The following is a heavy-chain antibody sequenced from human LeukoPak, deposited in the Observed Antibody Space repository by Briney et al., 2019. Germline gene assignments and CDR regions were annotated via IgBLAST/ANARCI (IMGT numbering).Heavy chain of an antibody. CDR1: GFTFSSYA. D-gene: IGHD2/OR15-2a*01. J-gene: IGHJ3*02. Sequence: PGGSLRLSCAASGFTFSSYAMSWVRQAPGKGLEWVSAISGSGGSTYYADSVKGRFTISRDNSKNTLYLQMNSLRAEDTAVYYCAKGAPSMAYQEGGDVFDIWGQGKMVTVFS. CDR3: AKGAPSMAYQEGGDVFDI. V-gene: IGHV3-23*01. CDR2: ISGSGGST.